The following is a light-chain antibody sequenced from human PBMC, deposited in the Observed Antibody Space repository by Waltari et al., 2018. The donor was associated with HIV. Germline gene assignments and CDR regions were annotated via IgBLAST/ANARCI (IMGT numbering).Light chain of an antibody. CDR3: CSYAGSSNVV. Sequence: QSALTQPGSASGSPAQPITISCTGTSSDVGSYHIGPWYQQHPGKAPKLMIYEGSKRPSGVSNRFSGSKSGNTASLTISGLQAEDEADYYCCSYAGSSNVVFGGGTKLTVL. CDR2: EGS. CDR1: SSDVGSYHI. J-gene: IGLJ2*01. V-gene: IGLV2-23*01.